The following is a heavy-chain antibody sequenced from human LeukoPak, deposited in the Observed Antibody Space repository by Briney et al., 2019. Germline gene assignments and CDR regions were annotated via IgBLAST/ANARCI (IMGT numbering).Heavy chain of an antibody. CDR2: IYHSGST. J-gene: IGHJ3*02. CDR1: DGSITNYD. CDR3: ARVLRYSSGTDAFDI. D-gene: IGHD6-19*01. Sequence: SETLSLTCTVSDGSITNYDWSWVRQPPGKGLEWIGEIYHSGSTNYNPSLKSRVTISVDKSKNQFSLKLSSVTAADTAVYYCARVLRYSSGTDAFDIWGQGTMVTVSS. V-gene: IGHV4-59*12.